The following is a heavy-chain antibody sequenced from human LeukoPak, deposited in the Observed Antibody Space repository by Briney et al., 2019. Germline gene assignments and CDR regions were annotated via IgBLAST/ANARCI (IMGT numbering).Heavy chain of an antibody. Sequence: WASVKVSCKASGYTFTDYYMHWVRQAPGQGLERLGWINPNSGGTNYAQKFQGRVTMTRDTSISTAYMELSRLRSDDTAVYYCARDLAMYSPDLDYWGQGTLVTVSS. V-gene: IGHV1-2*02. D-gene: IGHD1-26*01. J-gene: IGHJ4*02. CDR2: INPNSGGT. CDR3: ARDLAMYSPDLDY. CDR1: GYTFTDYY.